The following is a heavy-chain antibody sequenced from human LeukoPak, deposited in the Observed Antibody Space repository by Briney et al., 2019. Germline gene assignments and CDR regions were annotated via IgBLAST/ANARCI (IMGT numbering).Heavy chain of an antibody. V-gene: IGHV1-2*02. CDR3: ARVGTMVRGKYYFDY. CDR2: INPNSGGT. Sequence: ASVKVSCKASGYTFTGYYMHWVRQAPGQGLEWMGWINPNSGGTNYAQKFQSRVTMTRDTSISTAYMELSRLRSDDTAVYYCARVGTMVRGKYYFDYWGQGTLVTVSS. J-gene: IGHJ4*02. D-gene: IGHD3-10*01. CDR1: GYTFTGYY.